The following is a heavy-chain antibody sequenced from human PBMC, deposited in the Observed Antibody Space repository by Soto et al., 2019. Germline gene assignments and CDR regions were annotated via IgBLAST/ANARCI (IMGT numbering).Heavy chain of an antibody. J-gene: IGHJ4*02. V-gene: IGHV3-23*01. Sequence: GGSLRLSCAASGFTLSSYAMSWVRQAPGKGLEWVSAISGSGGSTYYADSVKGRFTISRDNSKNTLYLQMNSLRAEDTAVYYCTRYSGYEFLHHPFDYWGQGTLVTVSS. CDR2: ISGSGGST. CDR1: GFTLSSYA. D-gene: IGHD5-12*01. CDR3: TRYSGYEFLHHPFDY.